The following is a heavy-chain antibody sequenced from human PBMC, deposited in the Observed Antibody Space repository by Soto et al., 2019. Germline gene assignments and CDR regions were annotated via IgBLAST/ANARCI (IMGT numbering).Heavy chain of an antibody. CDR3: AKDLEIAVAPMYYFDY. J-gene: IGHJ4*02. CDR2: ISGSGGST. D-gene: IGHD6-19*01. Sequence: PGGSLRLSCSTSGFFFSDYFMSWVRQAPGKGLEWVSAISGSGGSTYYADSVKGRFTISRDNSKNTLYLQMNSLRAEDTAVYYCAKDLEIAVAPMYYFDYWGQGTLVTVSS. V-gene: IGHV3-23*01. CDR1: GFFFSDYF.